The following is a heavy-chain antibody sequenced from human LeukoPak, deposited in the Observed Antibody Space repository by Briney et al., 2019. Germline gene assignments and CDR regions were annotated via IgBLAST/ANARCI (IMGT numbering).Heavy chain of an antibody. CDR2: INHSGST. D-gene: IGHD3-10*01. V-gene: IGHV4-34*01. Sequence: PSETLSLTCAVYGGSFSGYYWSWIRQPPGKGLEWIGEINHSGSTNYNPSLKSRVTISVDTSKNQFSLKLSSVTAADTAVYYCARGRLWFGESLNWFGPWGQGTLVTVSS. CDR3: ARGRLWFGESLNWFGP. J-gene: IGHJ5*02. CDR1: GGSFSGYY.